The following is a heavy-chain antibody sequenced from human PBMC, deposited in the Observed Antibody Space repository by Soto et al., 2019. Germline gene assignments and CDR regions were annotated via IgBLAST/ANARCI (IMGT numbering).Heavy chain of an antibody. D-gene: IGHD6-25*01. CDR1: GFIFSNYG. CDR2: IRGAGGGT. V-gene: IGHV3-23*01. J-gene: IGHJ4*01. CDR3: TTGPLCSGFDY. Sequence: GGSLRLSCVASGFIFSNYGMSWVRQTPGQGLEWVSGIRGAGGGTNYTDSVGGRFIISRDDSKKTLYLHKSRRTAEDTAFYYGTTGPLCSGFDYWGQGALVTVSS.